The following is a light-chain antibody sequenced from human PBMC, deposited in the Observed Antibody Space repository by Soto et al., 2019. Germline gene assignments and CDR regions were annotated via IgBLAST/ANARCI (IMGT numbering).Light chain of an antibody. CDR3: QQYNGYPRT. V-gene: IGKV1-5*01. CDR1: QSISSW. J-gene: IGKJ1*01. Sequence: DIQMTQSPSTLSASLGDRVTITCRASQSISSWLAWYQQKPGKAPYLLISDVSSLERGVPSRFSGSGSGTEFTLTISSMQPDDFATFYCQQYNGYPRTFGQGTKVDIK. CDR2: DVS.